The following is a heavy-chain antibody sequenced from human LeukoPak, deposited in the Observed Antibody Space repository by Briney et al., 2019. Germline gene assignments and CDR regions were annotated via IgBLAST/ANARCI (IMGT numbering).Heavy chain of an antibody. V-gene: IGHV3-33*01. Sequence: GGSLRLSCAASGFTFSNFGMHWVRQAPGRGLEWVAVIWHDGSDKYYADSVKGRFTISRDNSKNTMYLQVNSLRAEDTAVYYCARDPGTGIWNGLDVWGQGTTVTVSS. CDR3: ARDPGTGIWNGLDV. CDR1: GFTFSNFG. D-gene: IGHD3-10*01. J-gene: IGHJ6*02. CDR2: IWHDGSDK.